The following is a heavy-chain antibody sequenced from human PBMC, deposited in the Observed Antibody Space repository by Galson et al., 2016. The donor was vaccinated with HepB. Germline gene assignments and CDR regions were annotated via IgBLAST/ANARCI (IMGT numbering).Heavy chain of an antibody. Sequence: SVKVSCKASGYTFNNYHVHWVRQAPGQGLEWIGMINPSGGNTSSAPRFQGRVTMTRDTSTSTVNIELSSLTSEDTAVYYCARDLGNYDVLTGYTLGYWGQGTLVIVSS. CDR1: GYTFNNYH. V-gene: IGHV1-46*02. CDR2: INPSGGNT. J-gene: IGHJ4*02. CDR3: ARDLGNYDVLTGYTLGY. D-gene: IGHD3-9*01.